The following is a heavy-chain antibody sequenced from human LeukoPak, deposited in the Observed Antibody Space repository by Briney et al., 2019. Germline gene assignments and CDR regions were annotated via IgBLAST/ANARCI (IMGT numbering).Heavy chain of an antibody. J-gene: IGHJ5*02. V-gene: IGHV1-2*06. CDR3: ARGFVYYGSGSYMNWFDP. D-gene: IGHD3-10*01. CDR2: INPNSGGT. Sequence: ASVKVSCKASGYTFTGYYMHWVRQAPGQGLEWMGRINPNSGGTNNAQKFQGRVTMTRDTSISTAYMELSRLRPDDTAVYYCARGFVYYGSGSYMNWFDPWGQGTLVTVSS. CDR1: GYTFTGYY.